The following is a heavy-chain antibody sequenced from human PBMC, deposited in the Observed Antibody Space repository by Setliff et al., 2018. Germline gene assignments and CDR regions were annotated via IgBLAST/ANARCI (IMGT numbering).Heavy chain of an antibody. D-gene: IGHD6-19*01. Sequence: SVKVSCKASGGTFSSYAISWVRQAPGQGLEWMGGIIPILGIANYAQKLQGRVTITADESTSTAYMELSSLRSEDTAVYYCARGLHSSGWYWAFDYWCQGTLVTVS. J-gene: IGHJ4*02. CDR1: GGTFSSYA. CDR2: IIPILGIA. V-gene: IGHV1-69*10. CDR3: ARGLHSSGWYWAFDY.